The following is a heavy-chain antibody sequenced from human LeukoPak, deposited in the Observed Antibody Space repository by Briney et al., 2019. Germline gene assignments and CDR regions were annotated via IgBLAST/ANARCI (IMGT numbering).Heavy chain of an antibody. D-gene: IGHD6-13*01. CDR2: LDSDGSP. CDR1: GFTVSSDD. V-gene: IGHV3-53*01. J-gene: IGHJ6*02. Sequence: PGGSLRLSCAAFGFTVSSDDMNWVRQAPGKGLEWVSILDSDGSPSYADSVKGRFTISRDNFKNTLDLQMNSLRAEDTAVYYCARAAAGRAYYHYGMDVWGQGTTVTVSS. CDR3: ARAAAGRAYYHYGMDV.